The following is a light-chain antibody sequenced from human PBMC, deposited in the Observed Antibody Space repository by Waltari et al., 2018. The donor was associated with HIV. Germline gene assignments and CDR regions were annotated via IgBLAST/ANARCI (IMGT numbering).Light chain of an antibody. CDR2: AGS. CDR3: QQIDSYPYT. J-gene: IGKJ2*01. V-gene: IGKV1-9*01. CDR1: QDITTY. Sequence: DIQLTQSPAFLSASVGDRVTFTCRASQDITTYLAWYQRHPGRAPRLLVYAGSTLETGVPSRFSGYGAGTEFTLTISGLQPEDFATYYCQQIDSYPYTFGQGTKLEIK.